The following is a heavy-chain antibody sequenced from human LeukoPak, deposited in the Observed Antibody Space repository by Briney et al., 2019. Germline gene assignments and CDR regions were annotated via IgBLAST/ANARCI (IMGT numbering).Heavy chain of an antibody. D-gene: IGHD3-22*01. CDR3: ARDGYYDSSGYYGFADY. J-gene: IGHJ4*02. V-gene: IGHV1-3*01. CDR2: INAGNGNT. Sequence: ASVKVPCKASGYTFTSYAMHWVRQAPGQRLEWMGWINAGNGNTKYSQKFQGRVTITRDTSASTAYMELSSLRSEDTAVYYCARDGYYDSSGYYGFADYWGQGTLVTVSS. CDR1: GYTFTSYA.